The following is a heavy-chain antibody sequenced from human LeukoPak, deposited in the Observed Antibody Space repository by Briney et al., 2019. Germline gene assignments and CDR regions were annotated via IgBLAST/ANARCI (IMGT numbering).Heavy chain of an antibody. V-gene: IGHV1-46*01. Sequence: ASVNVSCKASEYTFLSYYMHWVRQAPGQGLEWMGIINPSGGSTSYAQKFQGRVTMTRDMSTSTVYMELSSLRSEDTAVYYCARETVEYSSSSSRFDPWGQGTLVTVSS. CDR2: INPSGGST. CDR1: EYTFLSYY. J-gene: IGHJ5*02. CDR3: ARETVEYSSSSSRFDP. D-gene: IGHD6-6*01.